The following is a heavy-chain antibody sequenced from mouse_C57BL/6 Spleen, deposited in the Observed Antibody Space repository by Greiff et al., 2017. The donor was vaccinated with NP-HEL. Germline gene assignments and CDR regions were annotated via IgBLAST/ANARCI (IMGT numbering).Heavy chain of an antibody. V-gene: IGHV1-59*01. J-gene: IGHJ2*01. D-gene: IGHD2-4*01. Sequence: QVQLQQPGAELVRPGPSVKLSCKASGYTFTSYWMHWVKQRPGQGLEWIGVIDPSDSYTNYNQKFKGKATLTVDTSSSTAYMQLSSLTSEDSAVYYCAIHLYYDYVDYWGQGTTLTVSS. CDR2: IDPSDSYT. CDR3: AIHLYYDYVDY. CDR1: GYTFTSYW.